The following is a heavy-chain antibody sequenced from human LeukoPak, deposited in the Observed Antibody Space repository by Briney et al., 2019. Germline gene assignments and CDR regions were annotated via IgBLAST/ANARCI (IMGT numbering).Heavy chain of an antibody. J-gene: IGHJ4*01. CDR3: AYNRNFAFDN. D-gene: IGHD1-14*01. V-gene: IGHV4/OR15-8*01. CDR2: VYHSGGA. CDR1: GASIASHSW. Sequence: SETLSLTCAVSGASIASHSWWSWVRQPPGKGLEWIGEVYHSGGANYKPSLKSRVTISVDTSRNHFSLKLTSVTAADTAVYFCAYNRNFAFDNWGQGTLVTVSS.